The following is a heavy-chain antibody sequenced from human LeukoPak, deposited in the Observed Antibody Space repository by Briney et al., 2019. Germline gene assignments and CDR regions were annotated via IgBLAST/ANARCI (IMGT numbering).Heavy chain of an antibody. J-gene: IGHJ5*02. CDR2: IHSSGGT. CDR3: ARGGAPES. V-gene: IGHV4-4*07. Sequence: PSETLSLTCTASGGSISNYYWRWIRQPAGKGLEWMGRIHSSGGTNYNPSLKSRVTMSVDTSTNLVSLKLSSVTAADTAVYYCARGGAPESWGQGTLVTVSS. CDR1: GGSISNYY.